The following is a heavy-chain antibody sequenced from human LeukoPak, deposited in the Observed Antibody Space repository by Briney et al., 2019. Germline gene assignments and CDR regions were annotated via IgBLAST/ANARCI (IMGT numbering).Heavy chain of an antibody. V-gene: IGHV4-39*01. CDR3: ARPRLIAAAGTGYYDAFDI. CDR2: VFYNGAT. Sequence: SETLSLTCIVSGGSISSSDYYWGWIRQPPGRGLEWIATVFYNGATQYNPSLKSRVTISVDTTTNQFSPRVSSVTAADTAVYYCARPRLIAAAGTGYYDAFDIWGQGTMVTVSS. J-gene: IGHJ3*02. D-gene: IGHD6-13*01. CDR1: GGSISSSDYY.